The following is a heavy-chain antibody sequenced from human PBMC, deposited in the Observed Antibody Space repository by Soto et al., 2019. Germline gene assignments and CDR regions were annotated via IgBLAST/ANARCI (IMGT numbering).Heavy chain of an antibody. CDR3: AKTRENWNVPSDAFDI. Sequence: QVLLVESGGGVVQPGRSLRLSCAASGFTFSSYGMHWVRQAPGKGLEWVAVISYDGSNKYYADSVKGRFTISRDNSKNTLYLQMNSLRAEDTAVYYCAKTRENWNVPSDAFDIWGQGTMVTVSS. CDR1: GFTFSSYG. V-gene: IGHV3-30*18. D-gene: IGHD1-1*01. CDR2: ISYDGSNK. J-gene: IGHJ3*02.